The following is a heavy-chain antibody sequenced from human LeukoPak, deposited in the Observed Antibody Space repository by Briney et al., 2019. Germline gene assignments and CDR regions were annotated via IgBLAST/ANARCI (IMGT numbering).Heavy chain of an antibody. CDR3: ARRPVAGTRGNFDY. J-gene: IGHJ4*02. Sequence: SQTLSLTCTVSGGSISSGDYYWSWIRQPPGKGLEWIGYIYYSGSTYYNPSLKSRVTISVDTSKNQFSLKLSSVTAADTAVYYCARRPVAGTRGNFDYWGQGTLVTVSS. D-gene: IGHD6-19*01. V-gene: IGHV4-30-4*01. CDR2: IYYSGST. CDR1: GGSISSGDYY.